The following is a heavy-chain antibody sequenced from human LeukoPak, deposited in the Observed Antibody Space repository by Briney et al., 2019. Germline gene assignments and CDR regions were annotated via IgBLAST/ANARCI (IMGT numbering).Heavy chain of an antibody. V-gene: IGHV3-23*01. D-gene: IGHD6-19*01. CDR2: ISGSGGST. CDR3: VKDRTQYSSGFFDY. CDR1: GFTFSSYA. J-gene: IGHJ4*02. Sequence: GGSLRLSCAASGFTFSSYAMSWVRQAPGKGLEWVSAISGSGGSTYYADSVKGRFTTSRDNSKNTLYLQMNSLRAEDTAVYYCVKDRTQYSSGFFDYWGQGTLVTVSS.